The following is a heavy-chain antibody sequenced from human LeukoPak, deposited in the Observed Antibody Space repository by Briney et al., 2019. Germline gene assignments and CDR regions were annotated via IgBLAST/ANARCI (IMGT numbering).Heavy chain of an antibody. J-gene: IGHJ4*02. V-gene: IGHV4-38-2*02. CDR1: GYSISSGYY. Sequence: PSETLSLTCTVSGYSISSGYYWGWIRQPPGKGLEWIGSIYHSGSTYYNPSLKSRVTISVDTSKNQFSLKLSSVTAADTAVYYCARDGDYDSSGYCFDYWGQGTLVTVSS. CDR3: ARDGDYDSSGYCFDY. D-gene: IGHD3-22*01. CDR2: IYHSGST.